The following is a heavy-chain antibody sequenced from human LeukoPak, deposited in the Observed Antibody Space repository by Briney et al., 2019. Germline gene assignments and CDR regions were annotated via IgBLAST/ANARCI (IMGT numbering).Heavy chain of an antibody. V-gene: IGHV5-51*01. CDR1: GYSFTGYW. D-gene: IGHD3-3*01. J-gene: IGHJ4*02. Sequence: GESLQISCKGSGYSFTGYWIGWVRPMPGKGLEWMGIIYPGDSDTRYSPSFQGQVTISADKSISTAYLQWSSLKASDTAMYYCARGGYYDFWSGYYRDGGFDYWGQGTLVTVSS. CDR3: ARGGYYDFWSGYYRDGGFDY. CDR2: IYPGDSDT.